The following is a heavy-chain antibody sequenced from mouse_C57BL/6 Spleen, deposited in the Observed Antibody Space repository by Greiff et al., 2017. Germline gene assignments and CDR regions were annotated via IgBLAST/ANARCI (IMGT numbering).Heavy chain of an antibody. CDR1: GFSLTSSG. V-gene: IGHV2-5*01. CDR3: GTGYYAMDY. CDR2: IWRGGST. J-gene: IGHJ4*01. Sequence: VQGVESGPGLVQPSQSLSITCTVSGFSLTSSGVHWVRQSPGKGLEWLGVIWRGGSTDYNAAFMSRLSITKDNSKSQVFFKMNSLQADDTAIYYCGTGYYAMDYWGQGTSVTVSS.